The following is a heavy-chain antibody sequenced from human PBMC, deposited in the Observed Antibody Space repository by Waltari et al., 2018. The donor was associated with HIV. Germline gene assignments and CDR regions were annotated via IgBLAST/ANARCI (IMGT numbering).Heavy chain of an antibody. D-gene: IGHD1-1*01. CDR3: AKDSAGATSYYYYVMDV. J-gene: IGHJ6*02. CDR2: ISFDGTNK. V-gene: IGHV3-30*01. Sequence: VAVISFDGTNKYYADSVKGRFTVSRDKSKNTLFLQRNSLRAEDTALYYCAKDSAGATSYYYYVMDVWGQGTTVTVSS.